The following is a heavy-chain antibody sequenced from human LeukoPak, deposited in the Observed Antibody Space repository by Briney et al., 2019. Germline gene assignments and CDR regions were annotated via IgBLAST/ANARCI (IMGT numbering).Heavy chain of an antibody. D-gene: IGHD3-3*01. J-gene: IGHJ4*03. CDR2: ISSSSTYM. Sequence: GGSLRLSCAASGFTFSSYSMNWVRQAPGKGLEWVSSISSSSTYMYYADSVKGRFTISRDNTKNSLYLQMNSLRAEDTAVYYCARDRRYYDFWSGYSDYWGQGTTVTVSS. CDR1: GFTFSSYS. V-gene: IGHV3-21*01. CDR3: ARDRRYYDFWSGYSDY.